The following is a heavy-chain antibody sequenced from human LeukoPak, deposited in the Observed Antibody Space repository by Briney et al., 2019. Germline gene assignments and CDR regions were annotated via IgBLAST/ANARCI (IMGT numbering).Heavy chain of an antibody. V-gene: IGHV3-23*01. Sequence: GGSLRLSCAASGFTFSSYAMSWVRQAPGQGLEWVSDISGSGGSTYYADSVKGRFTISRDNSKNTLYLQMNSLRAEDTAVYYCAKDRVATIAHDYWGQGTLVTVSS. CDR1: GFTFSSYA. CDR3: AKDRVATIAHDY. CDR2: ISGSGGST. D-gene: IGHD5-12*01. J-gene: IGHJ4*02.